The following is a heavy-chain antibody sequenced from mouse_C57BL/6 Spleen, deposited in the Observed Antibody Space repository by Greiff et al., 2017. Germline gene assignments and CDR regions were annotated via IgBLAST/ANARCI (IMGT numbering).Heavy chain of an antibody. J-gene: IGHJ4*01. Sequence: EVHLVESGGGLVKPGGSLKLSCAASGFTFSDYGMHWVRQAPEKGLEWVAYISSGSSTIYYADTVKGRFTISRDNAKNTLFLQMTSLRSEDTAMYYCAGDGYYTYYYAMDYWGQGTSGTVSS. V-gene: IGHV5-17*01. CDR3: AGDGYYTYYYAMDY. CDR2: ISSGSSTI. D-gene: IGHD2-3*01. CDR1: GFTFSDYG.